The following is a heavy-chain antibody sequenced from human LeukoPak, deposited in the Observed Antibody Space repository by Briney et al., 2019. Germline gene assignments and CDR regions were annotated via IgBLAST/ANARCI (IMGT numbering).Heavy chain of an antibody. CDR1: GFPFSSYG. CDR2: ISYDGSNK. CDR3: AKREYSGDDFIDY. Sequence: GRSLRLPCAASGFPFSSYGMHWLRQAPGKGLEGVAVISYDGSNKYYADCVKGRFTISRDNSKNTLYLQMNSLRAEDTAVYYCAKREYSGDDFIDYWGQGTLVTVSS. J-gene: IGHJ4*02. V-gene: IGHV3-30*18. D-gene: IGHD5-12*01.